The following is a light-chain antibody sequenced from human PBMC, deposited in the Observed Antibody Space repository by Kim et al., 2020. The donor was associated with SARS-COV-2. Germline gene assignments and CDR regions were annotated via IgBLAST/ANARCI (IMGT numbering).Light chain of an antibody. J-gene: IGLJ2*01. V-gene: IGLV3-1*01. Sequence: VSPGQTASFTGSGNRLGDKYVHWYLQRPGQSPVLVMYQSDKRPSGIPERFSGSNSGNTATLTISGTQTMDEADYYCQVWDTPAGGVFGGGTQLTVL. CDR1: RLGDKY. CDR3: QVWDTPAGGV. CDR2: QSD.